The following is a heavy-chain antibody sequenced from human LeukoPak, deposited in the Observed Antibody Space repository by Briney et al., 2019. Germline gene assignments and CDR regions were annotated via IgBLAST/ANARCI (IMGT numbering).Heavy chain of an antibody. Sequence: GGSLRLACAASGFTFSSFWMHWVRQAPGKGLVWVSRIKSDGSTNYADSVKGRFTISRDNAKNTVSLQMNSLRVEDTGVYYCARAPSEIGGYYPEYFRHWGQGTLVTVSS. D-gene: IGHD3-22*01. V-gene: IGHV3-74*01. J-gene: IGHJ1*01. CDR2: IKSDGST. CDR3: ARAPSEIGGYYPEYFRH. CDR1: GFTFSSFW.